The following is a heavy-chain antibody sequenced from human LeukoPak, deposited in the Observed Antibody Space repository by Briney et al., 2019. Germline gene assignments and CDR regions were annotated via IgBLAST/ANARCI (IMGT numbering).Heavy chain of an antibody. J-gene: IGHJ4*02. CDR3: AWYSRSSEAY. CDR1: GFTFSTSW. Sequence: PGGSLRLSCAASGFTFSTSWMSWVRLAPGRGLEWVANIKQDGSEKNYVDSVKGRFTISRDNAKDLLYLQMNSLRVEATAMYYCAWYSRSSEAYWGQGTLVTVSS. V-gene: IGHV3-7*01. CDR2: IKQDGSEK. D-gene: IGHD6-6*01.